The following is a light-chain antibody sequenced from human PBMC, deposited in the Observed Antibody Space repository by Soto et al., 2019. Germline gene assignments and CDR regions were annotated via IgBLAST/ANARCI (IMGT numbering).Light chain of an antibody. CDR2: KAS. Sequence: DIQMTQSPSTLSGSVGGRVTITCRASQTISSWLAWYQQKPGKAPKLLIYKASTLKSGVPSRFGGSGSGTEFTLTISSLQPDDFATDYCQQHQTYSTFGQGTKVDIK. CDR1: QTISSW. J-gene: IGKJ1*01. CDR3: QQHQTYST. V-gene: IGKV1-5*03.